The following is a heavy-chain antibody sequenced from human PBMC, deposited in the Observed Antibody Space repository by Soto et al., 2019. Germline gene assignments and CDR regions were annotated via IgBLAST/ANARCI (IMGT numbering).Heavy chain of an antibody. CDR2: ISSSSSTI. CDR3: ARAFSE. V-gene: IGHV3-48*01. Sequence: GGSLRLSSAASGFTFSTYNMNWVRQAPGKGLEWVSYISSSSSTISYADSVKGRFTISRDNAKNSLYLQMNSLRAEDTAVYYCARAFSEWGQGTLVTVS. J-gene: IGHJ4*02. CDR1: GFTFSTYN.